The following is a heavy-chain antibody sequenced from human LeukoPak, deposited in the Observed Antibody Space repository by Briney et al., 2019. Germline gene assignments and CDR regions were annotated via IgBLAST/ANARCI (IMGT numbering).Heavy chain of an antibody. CDR3: ARDTPKLSAFDI. V-gene: IGHV3-21*01. J-gene: IGHJ3*02. CDR1: GFTFSSYS. Sequence: GGSLRLSCAASGFTFSSYSMNWVRQAPGKGLEWVSSISSSSSYIYYADSVKGRFTISRDNAKNSLYLQMNSLRAEDTAVYYCARDTPKLSAFDIWGQGTMVTVSS. D-gene: IGHD3-3*02. CDR2: ISSSSSYI.